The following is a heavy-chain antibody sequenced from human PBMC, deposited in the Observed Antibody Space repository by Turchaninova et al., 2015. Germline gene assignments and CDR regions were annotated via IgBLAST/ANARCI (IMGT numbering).Heavy chain of an antibody. CDR2: LVPEGGET. J-gene: IGHJ4*02. Sequence: QVQLVQSGAEVKEPGASVKVSCKVSGYILSELSMHWVRQAPGKGLEWRGGLVPEGGETLYTRKVQGRVTMAEDTSSDTAYMELSSLRSEDTAVYYCATDRRKRGWYATLCDYWGQGTLITVSS. CDR1: GYILSELS. D-gene: IGHD6-19*01. V-gene: IGHV1-24*01. CDR3: ATDRRKRGWYATLCDY.